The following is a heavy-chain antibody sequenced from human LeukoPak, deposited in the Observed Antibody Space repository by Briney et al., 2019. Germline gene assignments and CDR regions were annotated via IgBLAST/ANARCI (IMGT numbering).Heavy chain of an antibody. CDR2: ISYAGSNL. CDR3: AREDFRWEMATAIAFDI. D-gene: IGHD5-24*01. Sequence: GGSLRLSCAPSGFTFRNYAMHWVRQAPGKGLEWVAVISYAGSNLHYADSVKGRFTISRDNSKNTLFLQMNSLRAEDTAVYYCAREDFRWEMATAIAFDIWGQGTMVTVSS. J-gene: IGHJ3*02. CDR1: GFTFRNYA. V-gene: IGHV3-30*04.